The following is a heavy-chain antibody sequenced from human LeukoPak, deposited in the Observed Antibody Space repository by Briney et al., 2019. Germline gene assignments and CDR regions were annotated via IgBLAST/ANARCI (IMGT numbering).Heavy chain of an antibody. J-gene: IGHJ6*03. Sequence: SETLSLTCAVYGGSFSGYYWSWIRQPPGKGLEWIGEINHSGSTNYNPSHKSRVTISVDTSKNQFSLKLSSVTAADTAVYYCARRDYDFWSGPYGYMDVWGKGTTVTVSS. CDR1: GGSFSGYY. CDR3: ARRDYDFWSGPYGYMDV. D-gene: IGHD3-3*01. CDR2: INHSGST. V-gene: IGHV4-34*01.